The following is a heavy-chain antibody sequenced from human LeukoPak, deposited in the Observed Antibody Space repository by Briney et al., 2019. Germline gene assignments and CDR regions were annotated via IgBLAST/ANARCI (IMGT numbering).Heavy chain of an antibody. CDR3: AKDGGSSSWYRAEYFQH. CDR2: ISSSSSYI. D-gene: IGHD6-13*01. V-gene: IGHV3-21*01. CDR1: GFTFSSYS. Sequence: GGSLRLSCAASGFTFSSYSMNWVRQAPGKGLEWVSSISSSSSYIYYADSVKGRFTISRDNAKNSLYLQMNSLRAEDTAVYYCAKDGGSSSWYRAEYFQHWGQGTLVTVSS. J-gene: IGHJ1*01.